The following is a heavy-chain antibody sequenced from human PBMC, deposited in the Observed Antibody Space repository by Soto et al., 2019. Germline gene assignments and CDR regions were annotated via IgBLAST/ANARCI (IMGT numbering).Heavy chain of an antibody. CDR1: GFSLTNGRMG. V-gene: IGHV2-26*01. CDR2: FFSDAER. J-gene: IGHJ6*02. Sequence: QVTLKESGPVLVKPTETLTLTCSVSGFSLTNGRMGVSWIRQPPGKALEWLAHFFSDAERSYSTSMQSRLNMYKDSSGSQVVLTITNMAPADTATYFCARMDGDYNYYGLDVCGHGIAVTVSS. D-gene: IGHD4-17*01. CDR3: ARMDGDYNYYGLDV.